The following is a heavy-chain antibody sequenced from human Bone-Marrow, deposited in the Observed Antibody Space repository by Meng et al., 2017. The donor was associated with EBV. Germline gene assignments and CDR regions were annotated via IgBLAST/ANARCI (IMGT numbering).Heavy chain of an antibody. J-gene: IGHJ4*02. CDR3: ARVRSVATITLFDY. CDR1: GGSFSGYY. V-gene: IGHV4-34*01. Sequence: QLQQWGAGLLKPSETLSLTCAVYGGSFSGYYWSWIRQPPGKGLEWIGEINHSGSTNYNPSLKSRVTISVDTSKNQFSLKLSSVTAADTAVYYCARVRSVATITLFDYWGQGTLVTVSS. D-gene: IGHD5-24*01. CDR2: INHSGST.